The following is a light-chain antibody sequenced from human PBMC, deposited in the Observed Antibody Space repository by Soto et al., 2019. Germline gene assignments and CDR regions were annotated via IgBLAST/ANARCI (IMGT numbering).Light chain of an antibody. Sequence: DVVMTQTPLSLSVTPGQPASISCKSSQSLLHTDGKTYLYWYLQKPGHPPQLLIYEVFNRFSGVPDRFSGSGSGTDLTLKISRVEAEDVGTYYCMQTTQPLLTFGGGTKVEI. CDR2: EVF. J-gene: IGKJ4*01. V-gene: IGKV2D-29*01. CDR3: MQTTQPLLT. CDR1: QSLLHTDGKTY.